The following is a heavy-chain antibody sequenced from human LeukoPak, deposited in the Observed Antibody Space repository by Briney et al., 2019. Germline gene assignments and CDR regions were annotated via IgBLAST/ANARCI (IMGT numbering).Heavy chain of an antibody. D-gene: IGHD3-22*01. J-gene: IGHJ3*02. Sequence: TSGGSLRLSCAASGFTFSSYSMNWVRQAPGKGLEWVSSISSSSSYIYYADSVKGRFTISRDNAKNSLYLQMNSLRAEDTAVYYCARESYYYDRERRFDIWGQGTMVTVSS. CDR3: ARESYYYDRERRFDI. V-gene: IGHV3-21*01. CDR1: GFTFSSYS. CDR2: ISSSSSYI.